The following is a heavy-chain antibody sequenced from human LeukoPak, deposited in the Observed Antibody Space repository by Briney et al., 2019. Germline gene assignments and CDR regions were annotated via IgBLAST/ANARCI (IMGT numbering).Heavy chain of an antibody. J-gene: IGHJ4*02. CDR3: ARDPGRGAAGTHDY. Sequence: GGSLRLSCAASGLTFSTYSMNWVRRAPGKGLEWVSSISDTSTYIYYADSVKGRFTMSRDNAKNSLYLQMNSLRAEDTAVYYCARDPGRGAAGTHDYWGQGTLVTVSS. CDR2: ISDTSTYI. D-gene: IGHD6-13*01. V-gene: IGHV3-21*01. CDR1: GLTFSTYS.